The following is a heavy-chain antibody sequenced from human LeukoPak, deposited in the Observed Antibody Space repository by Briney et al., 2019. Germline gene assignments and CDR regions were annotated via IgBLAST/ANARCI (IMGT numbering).Heavy chain of an antibody. CDR3: ARGMITFGGVIGKDY. J-gene: IGHJ4*02. D-gene: IGHD3-16*02. CDR2: MNPNSGNT. CDR1: GYTFTSYD. V-gene: IGHV1-8*03. Sequence: ASVKFSCKASGYTFTSYDINWVRQATGQGLEWMGWMNPNSGNTGYAQKFQGRVTITRNTSISTAYMELSSLRSEDTAVYYCARGMITFGGVIGKDYWGQGTLVTVSS.